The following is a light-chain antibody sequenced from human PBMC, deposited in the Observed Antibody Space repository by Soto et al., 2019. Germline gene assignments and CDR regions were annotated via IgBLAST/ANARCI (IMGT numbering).Light chain of an antibody. V-gene: IGKV1-6*01. CDR2: AAS. J-gene: IGKJ2*01. Sequence: AIQMTQSPSSLSASVGDRVTITCRASQGIRNDLGWYQQKPGKAPKLLIYAASSLETEVPSRFSGSGSGTDFTLTISSLQPEEFATYYCLQDYIYTPTFGQGTKLEIK. CDR1: QGIRND. CDR3: LQDYIYTPT.